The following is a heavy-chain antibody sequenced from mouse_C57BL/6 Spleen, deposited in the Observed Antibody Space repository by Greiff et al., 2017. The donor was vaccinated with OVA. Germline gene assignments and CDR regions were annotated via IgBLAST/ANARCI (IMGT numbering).Heavy chain of an antibody. CDR3: TGYSDWYFDV. J-gene: IGHJ1*03. CDR2: IRLKSDNYAT. Sequence: EVQLVESGGGLVQPGGSMKLSCVASGFTFSNYWMNWVRQSPEKGLEWVAQIRLKSDNYATHYAESVKGRFTISRDDSKSSVYLQMNNLRAENTVIYYCTGYSDWYFDVWGTGTTVTVSS. CDR1: GFTFSNYW. V-gene: IGHV6-3*01.